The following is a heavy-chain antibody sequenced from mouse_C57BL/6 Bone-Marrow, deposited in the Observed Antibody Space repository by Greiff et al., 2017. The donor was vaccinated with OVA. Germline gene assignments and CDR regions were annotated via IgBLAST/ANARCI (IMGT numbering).Heavy chain of an antibody. J-gene: IGHJ3*01. V-gene: IGHV8-8*01. Sequence: QVQLKESGPGILQPSQTLSLTCSFSGFSLSTFGMGVGWIRQPSGKGLEWLAHIWWDDDKYYNPALKSRLTISKDTSKNQVFLKIANVDTADTATYDCARTTVVAPGFAYWGQGTLVTVSA. CDR2: IWWDDDK. CDR3: ARTTVVAPGFAY. D-gene: IGHD1-1*01. CDR1: GFSLSTFGMG.